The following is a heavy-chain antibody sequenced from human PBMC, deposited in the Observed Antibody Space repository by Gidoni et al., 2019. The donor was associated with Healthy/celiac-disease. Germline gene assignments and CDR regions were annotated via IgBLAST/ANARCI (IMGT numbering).Heavy chain of an antibody. CDR3: ASGGDGVVGDY. V-gene: IGHV4-31*03. CDR1: GGSISTGGYY. Sequence: QVQLPESGPGLVKPSQTLSLTCTVPGGSISTGGYYWSWIRQHPGKGLEWIGYIYYSGSTYYNPSLKGRVTISVDTSKNRFSLKLSSVTAADTAVYCCASGGDGVVGDYWGQGTLVTVSS. CDR2: IYYSGST. J-gene: IGHJ4*02. D-gene: IGHD3-3*01.